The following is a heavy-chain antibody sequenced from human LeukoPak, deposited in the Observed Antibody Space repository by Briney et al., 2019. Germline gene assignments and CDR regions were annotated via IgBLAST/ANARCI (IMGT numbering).Heavy chain of an antibody. CDR1: GFTFSSYS. CDR2: VTSRSDTI. J-gene: IGHJ3*02. CDR3: VSDRLYAFDI. V-gene: IGHV3-48*02. D-gene: IGHD2/OR15-2a*01. Sequence: GGSLRLSCAASGFTFSSYSMNWVRQAPGKGLEWVSYVTSRSDTIYYTNSVKGRFTISRDNAKNSLYLQMNSLRDEDTAIYYCVSDRLYAFDIWGQGTKVTVSS.